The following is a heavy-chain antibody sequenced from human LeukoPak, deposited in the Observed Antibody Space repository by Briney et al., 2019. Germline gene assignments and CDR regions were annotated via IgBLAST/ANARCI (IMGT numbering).Heavy chain of an antibody. CDR1: GDSISSGSYY. CDR3: ASRHSKQQPYYYYMDI. J-gene: IGHJ6*03. CDR2: ICSNGDT. V-gene: IGHV4-61*02. D-gene: IGHD6-13*01. Sequence: SQTLSLTCTVSGDSISSGSYYWSWLRQPAGKGLEWIGRICSNGDTKFNPSLKSRVTISLDTSKNQFSLKLSSATAADTAVYYCASRHSKQQPYYYYMDIWGKGTTVTVSS.